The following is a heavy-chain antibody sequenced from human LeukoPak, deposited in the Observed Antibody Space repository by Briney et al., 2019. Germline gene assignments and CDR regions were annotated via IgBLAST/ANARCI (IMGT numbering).Heavy chain of an antibody. CDR1: GFTFSTYW. J-gene: IGHJ4*02. CDR2: IKQDGSEK. CDR3: ARHVRVWSEYFDY. D-gene: IGHD3-3*01. Sequence: GGSLRLSCVASGFTFSTYWMSWVRQAPGKGLEWVADIKQDGSEKNYVDSVKGRFTISRDNAENSLYLLMNSLRAEDTAVYYCARHVRVWSEYFDYWGQGTLVTVSS. V-gene: IGHV3-7*01.